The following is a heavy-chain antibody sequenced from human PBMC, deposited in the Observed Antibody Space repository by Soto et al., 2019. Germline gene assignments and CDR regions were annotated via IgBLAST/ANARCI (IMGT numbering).Heavy chain of an antibody. J-gene: IGHJ6*02. V-gene: IGHV3-30*18. CDR2: ISYDGSNK. D-gene: IGHD4-17*01. Sequence: QVQLVESGGGVVQPGRSLRLSCAASGFTFSSYGMHWVRQAPGKGLEWVAVISYDGSNKYYADSVKGRLTISRDNPKNTLYLQMNSLRAEDTAVYYCAKNQWPTVTTGIGMDVWGQGTTVTVSS. CDR1: GFTFSSYG. CDR3: AKNQWPTVTTGIGMDV.